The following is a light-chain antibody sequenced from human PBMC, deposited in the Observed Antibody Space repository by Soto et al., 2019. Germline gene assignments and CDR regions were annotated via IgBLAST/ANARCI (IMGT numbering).Light chain of an antibody. V-gene: IGKV1-5*03. CDR3: QQYNSNWT. J-gene: IGKJ1*01. CDR2: KAS. Sequence: IQMTQSPSTLSASVGDRVTITCRASQSISSRLAWYQQKPGKAPKLLIYKASSLESGVPSRFSGSGSGTEFTLTISSLQPDDFATYYCQQYNSNWTFGQGTKV. CDR1: QSISSR.